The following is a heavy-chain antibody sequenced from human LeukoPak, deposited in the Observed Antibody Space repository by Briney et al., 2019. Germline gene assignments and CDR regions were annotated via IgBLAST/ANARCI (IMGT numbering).Heavy chain of an antibody. CDR2: ISYGGNNE. V-gene: IGHV3-30*03. D-gene: IGHD4-17*01. J-gene: IGHJ4*02. Sequence: GRSLRLSWAASGFTFTSYSMHWVRQAPGKGRDWVAVISYGGNNEYYADSVKGRFTISRDNSKNTVYLQMNSLRTEDTAMYYCARGYGDPPKVGYWGQGTLVTVSS. CDR3: ARGYGDPPKVGY. CDR1: GFTFTSYS.